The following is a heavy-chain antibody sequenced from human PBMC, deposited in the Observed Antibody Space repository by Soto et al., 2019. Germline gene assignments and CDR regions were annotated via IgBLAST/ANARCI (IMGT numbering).Heavy chain of an antibody. J-gene: IGHJ4*02. CDR1: GFTFSSFA. CDR2: ISYHGRNK. Sequence: QVQLVESGGGVVQPGRSLRLSCAASGFTFSSFARHWVRQVPGKGLEWVAVISYHGRNKYYADSGKGRFTISRDNSNNPLSVQMNSLRAEDRAVYYCARGNIGPTGDNVFHYWCKGALVTVSS. V-gene: IGHV3-30*04. D-gene: IGHD2-21*01. CDR3: ARGNIGPTGDNVFHY.